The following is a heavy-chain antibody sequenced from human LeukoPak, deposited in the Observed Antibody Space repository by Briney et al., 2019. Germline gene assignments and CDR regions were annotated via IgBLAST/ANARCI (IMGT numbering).Heavy chain of an antibody. Sequence: SETLSLTCTVSGGSISSYYWSWIRQPPGKGLEWIGYIYYSGSTNYNPSLKSRVTISVDTSKNQFSLKLSSVTAADTAVYYCARSGPYDPRGNWFDPWGQGTLVTVSS. CDR1: GGSISSYY. J-gene: IGHJ5*02. CDR3: ARSGPYDPRGNWFDP. V-gene: IGHV4-59*08. CDR2: IYYSGST. D-gene: IGHD3-16*01.